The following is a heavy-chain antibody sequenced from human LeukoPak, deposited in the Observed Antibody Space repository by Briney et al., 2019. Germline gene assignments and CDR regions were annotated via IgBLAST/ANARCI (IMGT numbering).Heavy chain of an antibody. CDR1: GYSFSSFW. CDR3: TRDIGARSAY. Sequence: TGGSLRLSCEGSGYSFSSFWMHWVRQAPGEGLVWVSRLNEDGGITNYADFAKGRFTISRDNARNTLYLQMNSLSADDTAVYYCTRDIGARSAYWGQGALVTVSS. J-gene: IGHJ4*02. V-gene: IGHV3-74*01. D-gene: IGHD3-10*01. CDR2: LNEDGGIT.